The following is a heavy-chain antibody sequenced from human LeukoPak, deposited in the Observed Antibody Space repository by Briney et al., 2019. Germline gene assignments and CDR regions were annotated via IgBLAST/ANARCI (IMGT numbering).Heavy chain of an antibody. J-gene: IGHJ4*02. Sequence: SETLSLTCTVSGNSISSDTYYWTWIRQPAGKGLEWIGRIYTSGSTNYNPSLKSRVTMSVDTSKNQFSLKLSSVTAADTAVYYCASMYAGGYSYGYEFDYWGQGTLVTVSS. CDR3: ASMYAGGYSYGYEFDY. V-gene: IGHV4-61*02. CDR2: IYTSGST. CDR1: GNSISSDTYY. D-gene: IGHD5-18*01.